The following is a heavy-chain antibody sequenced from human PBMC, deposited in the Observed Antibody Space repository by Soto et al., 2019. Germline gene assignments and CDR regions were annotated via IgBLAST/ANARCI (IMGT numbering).Heavy chain of an antibody. D-gene: IGHD3-3*01. J-gene: IGHJ6*02. CDR2: INHSGST. Sequence: SETLSLTCAVYGGTFSGYYWSWIRQPPGKRLEWIGEINHSGSTNYNPSLKSRVTISVDTSKNQFSLKLSSVTAADTAVYYCARSKMAVPSFGVVITCGVVVWGQGAAGTVSS. CDR3: ARSKMAVPSFGVVITCGVVV. V-gene: IGHV4-34*01. CDR1: GGTFSGYY.